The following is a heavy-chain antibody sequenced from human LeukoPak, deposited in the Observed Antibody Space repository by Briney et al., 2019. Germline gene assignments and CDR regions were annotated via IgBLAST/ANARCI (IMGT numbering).Heavy chain of an antibody. CDR1: GYTFSGYY. D-gene: IGHD3-16*01. CDR3: ARVDSRGRHFDY. J-gene: IGHJ4*02. Sequence: ASVKVSCKASGYTFSGYYMHWVRQAPGQGLEWMGWINPNSGDTNYAQKFQGRVTPTRDTSISTAYMELSSLRSDDTAVYYCARVDSRGRHFDYWGQGTLVTVSS. V-gene: IGHV1-2*02. CDR2: INPNSGDT.